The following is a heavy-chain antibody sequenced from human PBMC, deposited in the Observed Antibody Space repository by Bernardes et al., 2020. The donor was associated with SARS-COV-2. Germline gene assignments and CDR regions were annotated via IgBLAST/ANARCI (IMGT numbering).Heavy chain of an antibody. CDR2: INPSGGST. V-gene: IGHV1-46*01. J-gene: IGHJ4*02. D-gene: IGHD3-16*01. CDR3: ARDIGGGSGLDY. Sequence: DSVQVSCKASGYTFTSYYMHWVRQAPGQGLEWMGIINPSGGSTSYAQKFQGRVTMTRDTSTSTVYMELSSLRSEDTAVYYCARDIGGGSGLDYWGQGTLVTVSS. CDR1: GYTFTSYY.